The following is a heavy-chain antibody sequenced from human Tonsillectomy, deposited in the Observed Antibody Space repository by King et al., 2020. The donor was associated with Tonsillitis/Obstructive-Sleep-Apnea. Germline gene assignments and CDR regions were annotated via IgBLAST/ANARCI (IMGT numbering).Heavy chain of an antibody. V-gene: IGHV3-30*04. CDR3: ARGDYDFWSGLDY. J-gene: IGHJ4*02. CDR1: GFTFSSYA. CDR2: ISYDGSNK. Sequence: VQLVESGGGVVQPGRSLRLSCAASGFTFSSYAMHWVRQAPGKGLEWVAVISYDGSNKYYADSVKGRFTIPRDNSKNTLYLQMNSLRAEDTAVYYCARGDYDFWSGLDYWGQGTLVTVSS. D-gene: IGHD3-3*01.